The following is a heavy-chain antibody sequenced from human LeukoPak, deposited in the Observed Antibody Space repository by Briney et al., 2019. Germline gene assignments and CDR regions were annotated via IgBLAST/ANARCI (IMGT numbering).Heavy chain of an antibody. V-gene: IGHV4-34*01. CDR2: IHHSGST. D-gene: IGHD1-26*01. CDR3: ATGLGGSLYYYYGMDV. Sequence: SETLSLTCAVYGGSFSGYYWSWIRQPPGKGLEWIGEIHHSGSTNYNPSLKSRVTISVDTSKSQFSLKLSSVTAADTAVYYCATGLGGSLYYYYGMDVWGQGTTVTVSS. J-gene: IGHJ6*02. CDR1: GGSFSGYY.